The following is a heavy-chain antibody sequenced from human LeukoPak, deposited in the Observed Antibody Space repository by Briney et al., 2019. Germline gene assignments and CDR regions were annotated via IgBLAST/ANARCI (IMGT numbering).Heavy chain of an antibody. Sequence: GRSLTLSCAASGFTFRSNGMHWVRHAPGKGLEWVAVIWYDGSNEYYADSVKGRFTISRDNSKNTLYLQMNSLRADDTAVYYCARLVGARGGYFDYWGQGTLVTVSS. CDR1: GFTFRSNG. V-gene: IGHV3-33*01. CDR3: ARLVGARGGYFDY. CDR2: IWYDGSNE. J-gene: IGHJ4*02. D-gene: IGHD1-26*01.